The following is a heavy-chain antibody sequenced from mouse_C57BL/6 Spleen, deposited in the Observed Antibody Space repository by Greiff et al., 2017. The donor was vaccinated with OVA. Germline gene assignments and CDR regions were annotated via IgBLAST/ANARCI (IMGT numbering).Heavy chain of an antibody. CDR1: GYSITSGYV. CDR2: ISYSVST. CDR3: ARNYGSKGYFDF. J-gene: IGHJ1*03. V-gene: IGHV3-1*01. D-gene: IGHD1-1*01. Sequence: EVQLKESGPGMVKPSQSLSLTCTVTGYSITSGYVWHWIRHFPGNKLEWMGYISYSVSTNYNPSLKSRISITHDTSKNHFLLKLNSVTTEDTATYYCARNYGSKGYFDFWGTGTTVTVSS.